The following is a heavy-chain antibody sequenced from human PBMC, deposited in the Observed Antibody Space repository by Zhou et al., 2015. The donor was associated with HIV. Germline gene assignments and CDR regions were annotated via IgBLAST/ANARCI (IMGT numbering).Heavy chain of an antibody. CDR2: ISAYNGNT. CDR1: GYTFTSYG. CDR3: ARDEAVVPDPAGVFGLYYYYGMDV. J-gene: IGHJ6*02. D-gene: IGHD2-2*01. V-gene: IGHV1-18*01. Sequence: QVQLVQSGAEVKKPGASVKVSCKASGYTFTSYGISWVRQAPGQGLEWMGWISAYNGNTNYAQKLQGRVTMTTDTSTSTAYMELRSLRSDDTAVYYCARDEAVVPDPAGVFGLYYYYGMDVWGQGTTVTVSS.